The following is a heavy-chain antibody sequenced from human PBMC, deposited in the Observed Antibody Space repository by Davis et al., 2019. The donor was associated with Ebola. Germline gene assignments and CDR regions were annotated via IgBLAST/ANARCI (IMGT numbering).Heavy chain of an antibody. J-gene: IGHJ5*02. Sequence: ASVKVSCKASGYTFTSYGISWVRQAPGQGLEWMGWISAYNGNTNYAQKLQGRVTMTTDTSTSTAYMELRSLRSDDTAVYYCARGRVMITFGGVMWTWFDPWGQGTLVTVSS. V-gene: IGHV1-18*01. CDR1: GYTFTSYG. D-gene: IGHD3-16*01. CDR2: ISAYNGNT. CDR3: ARGRVMITFGGVMWTWFDP.